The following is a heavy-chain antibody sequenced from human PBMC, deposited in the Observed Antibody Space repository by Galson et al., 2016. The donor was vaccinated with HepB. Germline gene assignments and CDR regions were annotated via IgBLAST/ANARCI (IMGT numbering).Heavy chain of an antibody. CDR3: ARSDTARGDFFQY. J-gene: IGHJ4*02. CDR2: IDWDDEK. CDR1: GSSFSTDGMS. V-gene: IGHV2-70*11. D-gene: IGHD5-18*01. Sequence: PALVKPTQTLTLTCTFSGSSFSTDGMSISWIRQRPGKALEWLARIDWDDEKHYATSQKTRLTITKDTSKNQVVLTVTALGPVDTGTYYCARSDTARGDFFQYWGQGVLVAVSS.